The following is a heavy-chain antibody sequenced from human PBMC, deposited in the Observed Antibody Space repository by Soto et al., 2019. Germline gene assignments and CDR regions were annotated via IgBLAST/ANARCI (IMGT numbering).Heavy chain of an antibody. D-gene: IGHD3-10*01. CDR2: IIPIFATT. Sequence: QVQLVQSGAEVKKPGSSVKVSCKASGGTFSSYAIHWVRQAPGQGLEWMGGIIPIFATTNYAQKFQGRVTITADESTSTAYMELSSLRSDDTAVYYCARNGRGVKDFQHWGQGTLVTVSS. V-gene: IGHV1-69*01. J-gene: IGHJ1*01. CDR1: GGTFSSYA. CDR3: ARNGRGVKDFQH.